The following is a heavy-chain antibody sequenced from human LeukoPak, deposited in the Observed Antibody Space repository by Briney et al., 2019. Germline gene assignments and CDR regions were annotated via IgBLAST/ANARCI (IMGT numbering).Heavy chain of an antibody. J-gene: IGHJ6*03. CDR3: ATLEYSSSCPPGTCYMDV. Sequence: PGASVKVSCKASGGTFSSYAISWVRQAPGQGLEWMGRIIPILGIANYAQKFQGRVTITADKSTSTAYMELSSLRSEDTAVYYCATLEYSSSCPPGTCYMDVWGKGTTVTVSS. CDR1: GGTFSSYA. V-gene: IGHV1-69*04. CDR2: IIPILGIA. D-gene: IGHD6-13*01.